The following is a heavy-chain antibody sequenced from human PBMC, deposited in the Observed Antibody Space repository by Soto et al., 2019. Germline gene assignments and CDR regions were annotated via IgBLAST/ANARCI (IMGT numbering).Heavy chain of an antibody. D-gene: IGHD3-22*01. J-gene: IGHJ4*02. Sequence: QVQLQESGPGLVKPSQTLSLTCTVSGGSISSGGYYWSWIRQHPGKGLEWIGYIYYSGSTYYNPSLKSRGTLSVDTSKNQFSLRLSSVTAADTAVYYCAGEISYYDSSGYYYVYFDYWGQGTLVTVSS. V-gene: IGHV4-31*03. CDR2: IYYSGST. CDR1: GGSISSGGYY. CDR3: AGEISYYDSSGYYYVYFDY.